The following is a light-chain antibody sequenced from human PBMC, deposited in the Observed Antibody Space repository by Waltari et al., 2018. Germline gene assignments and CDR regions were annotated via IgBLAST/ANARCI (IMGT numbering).Light chain of an antibody. J-gene: IGKJ1*01. CDR2: ATS. CDR1: QSVRNF. Sequence: DIQMTPSPSSLSASVGAKVTITCRASQSVRNFLNWYQQEPGKAPKLLIYATSSLQTGVPSRFSGSGSGTDFTLSISSLQPEDFAIYFCQQGYMTPRTFGQGTKVEIK. V-gene: IGKV1-39*01. CDR3: QQGYMTPRT.